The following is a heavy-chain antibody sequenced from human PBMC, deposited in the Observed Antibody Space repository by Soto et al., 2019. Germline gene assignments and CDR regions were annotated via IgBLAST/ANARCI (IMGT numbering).Heavy chain of an antibody. V-gene: IGHV2-5*02. CDR3: ARCIYYISGYYHFDN. D-gene: IGHD3-22*01. CDR1: GFSLSTSGVS. J-gene: IGHJ5*02. CDR2: IYWDDDK. Sequence: QITLKESGPTLVKPTQNLTLTCTFAGFSLSTSGVSVGWIRKPPGKALEWLALIYWDDDKRYSPSLKSRLTITKDTSNNQVVLTRTNMDPVDTATYYCARCIYYISGYYHFDNWGQGNLVTGSS.